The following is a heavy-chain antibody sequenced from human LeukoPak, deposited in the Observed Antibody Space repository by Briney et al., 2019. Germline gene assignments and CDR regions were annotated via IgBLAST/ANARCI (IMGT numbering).Heavy chain of an antibody. CDR1: GFTFSSYA. CDR2: ISYDGSNK. CDR3: ARDLRSGWEGNFDY. D-gene: IGHD6-19*01. V-gene: IGHV3-30*04. Sequence: GGSLRLSCAASGFTFSSYAMNWVRQAPGKGLEWVAVISYDGSNKYYADSVKGRFTISRDNARNSLYLQMNSLRPEDTAVYYCARDLRSGWEGNFDYWGQGTLVTVSS. J-gene: IGHJ4*02.